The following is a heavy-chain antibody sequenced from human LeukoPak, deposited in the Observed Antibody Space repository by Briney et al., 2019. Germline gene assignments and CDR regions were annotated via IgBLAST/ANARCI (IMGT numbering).Heavy chain of an antibody. CDR1: GGYISSYY. CDR3: ARVPGGGTAAN. CDR2: IYYSGST. J-gene: IGHJ3*01. V-gene: IGHV4-59*01. D-gene: IGHD1-7*01. Sequence: PSETLSLTCTVSGGYISSYYWSWIRQPPGKGLEWIGYIYYSGSTNYNPSLKSRVTISVDTSRNQFSLKLSSVTAADTAVYYCARVPGGGTAANWGQGTMVTVSS.